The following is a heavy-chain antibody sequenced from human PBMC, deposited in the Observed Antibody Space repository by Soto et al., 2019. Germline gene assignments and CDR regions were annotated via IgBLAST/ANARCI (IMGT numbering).Heavy chain of an antibody. CDR3: ARGTYYFDY. CDR2: TYYRSKWYN. J-gene: IGHJ4*02. V-gene: IGHV6-1*01. Sequence: ALSVPSAISGDSVSSNSDACNLIRQSPSRGLEWLGRTYYRSKWYNDYAVSVKSRITINPDTSKNQFSLQLNSVTPEDTAVYYCARGTYYFDYWGQGTLVTVSS. CDR1: GDSVSSNSDA.